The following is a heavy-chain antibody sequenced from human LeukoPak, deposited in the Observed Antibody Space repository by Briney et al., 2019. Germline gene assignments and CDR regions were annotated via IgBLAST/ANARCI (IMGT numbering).Heavy chain of an antibody. V-gene: IGHV3-23*01. D-gene: IGHD6-13*01. Sequence: RPGGSLRLSCATSGFIFDDHGMSWVRQVPGKGLEWVSAISGSGGSTYYADSVKGRFTISRDNSKNTLYLQMNSLRAEDTAVYYCAKDSFHSSPRGGWFDPWGQGTLVTVSS. J-gene: IGHJ5*02. CDR1: GFIFDDHG. CDR3: AKDSFHSSPRGGWFDP. CDR2: ISGSGGST.